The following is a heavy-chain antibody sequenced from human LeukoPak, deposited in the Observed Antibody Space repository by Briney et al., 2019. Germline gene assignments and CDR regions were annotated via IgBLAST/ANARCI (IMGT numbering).Heavy chain of an antibody. CDR3: ATSSSWPVYYFDY. D-gene: IGHD6-13*01. J-gene: IGHJ4*02. CDR1: GGSISSYY. CDR2: IYYSGST. V-gene: IGHV4-59*08. Sequence: SETLSLTCTVSGGSISSYYWSWIRQPPGKGLEWMGYIYYSGSTYYNPSLKSRVTISVDTSKNQFSLKLSSVTAADTAVYYCATSSSWPVYYFDYWGQGTLVTVSS.